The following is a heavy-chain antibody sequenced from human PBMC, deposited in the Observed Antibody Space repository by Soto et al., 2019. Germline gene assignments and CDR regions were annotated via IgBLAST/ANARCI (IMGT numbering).Heavy chain of an antibody. CDR1: GFTFSSYG. Sequence: QVQLVESGGGVVQPGRSLRLSCAASGFTFSSYGMHWVRQAPGKGLEWVAVISYDGSNKYYADSVKGRFTISRDNSKNTLYLQMNSLRAEDTAVYYCAKDGVIRHFDWFPPAYFDYWGQGTLVTVSS. CDR2: ISYDGSNK. V-gene: IGHV3-30*18. D-gene: IGHD3-9*01. CDR3: AKDGVIRHFDWFPPAYFDY. J-gene: IGHJ4*02.